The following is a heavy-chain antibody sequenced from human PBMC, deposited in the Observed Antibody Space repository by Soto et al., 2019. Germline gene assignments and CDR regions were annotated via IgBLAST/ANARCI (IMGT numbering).Heavy chain of an antibody. V-gene: IGHV4-59*08. CDR3: ARRYGDYFDY. CDR1: GGSISRYY. D-gene: IGHD4-17*01. CDR2: IYYNGGST. J-gene: IGHJ4*02. Sequence: SETLSLTCTVSGGSISRYYWSWIRQPPGKGLEWIGYIYYNGGSTNYNPSLKSRVTISVDTSKNQFSLKLSSVTAADTAVYYCARRYGDYFDYWGQGTLVTVSS.